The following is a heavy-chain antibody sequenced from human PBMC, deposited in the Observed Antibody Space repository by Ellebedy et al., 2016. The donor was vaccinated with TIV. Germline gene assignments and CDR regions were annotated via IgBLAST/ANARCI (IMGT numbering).Heavy chain of an antibody. V-gene: IGHV3-72*01. Sequence: PGGSLRLSCAASGFTFSDHYMDWVRQAPGKGLEWVGRIRHKARSYTTEYAASVKGRFTISRDDLENSLYLQMNSLRTEDTAVYYCARAGSWEPLDYWGQGTLVTVSS. CDR3: ARAGSWEPLDY. CDR1: GFTFSDHY. CDR2: IRHKARSYTT. J-gene: IGHJ4*02. D-gene: IGHD1-26*01.